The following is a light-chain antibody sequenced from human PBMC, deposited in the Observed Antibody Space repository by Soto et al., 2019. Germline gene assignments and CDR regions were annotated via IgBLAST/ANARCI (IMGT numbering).Light chain of an antibody. Sequence: QSVLTQPASVSGSPGQSITISCTGTSSGVGGYNYVSWYQQHPGKAPKLMIYEVSNRPSGVSNRFSGSKSGNTASLTISGLQAEDEADYYCSSYTSSLYVFGTGTKVTVL. CDR3: SSYTSSLYV. CDR1: SSGVGGYNY. CDR2: EVS. V-gene: IGLV2-14*01. J-gene: IGLJ1*01.